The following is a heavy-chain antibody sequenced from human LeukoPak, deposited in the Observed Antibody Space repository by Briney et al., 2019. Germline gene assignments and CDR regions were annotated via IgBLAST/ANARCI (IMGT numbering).Heavy chain of an antibody. V-gene: IGHV4-34*01. J-gene: IGHJ4*02. CDR2: INHSGST. Sequence: NPSETLSLTCAVYGGSFSGYYWSWIRQPPGKGLEWIGEINHSGSTNYNPSLKSRVTISVDTSKNQFSLKLSSVTAADTAVYYCARGGSYYYDSTRVSYFDYWGQGTLVTVSS. CDR1: GGSFSGYY. D-gene: IGHD3-22*01. CDR3: ARGGSYYYDSTRVSYFDY.